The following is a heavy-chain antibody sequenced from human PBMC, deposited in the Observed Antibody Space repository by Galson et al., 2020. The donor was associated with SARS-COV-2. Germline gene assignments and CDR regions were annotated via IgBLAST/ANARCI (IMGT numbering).Heavy chain of an antibody. CDR1: GYSFTNYW. D-gene: IGHD3-16*01. CDR3: ARQGYVYVWGRPYY. Sequence: HGESLKISCKGSGYSFTNYWNSWVRQMPGKGLEWMGRIDPSDSYTNYSPSFQGHVTISADKSISTAYLQWSSLKASDTAMYYCARQGYVYVWGRPYYWGQGTLVTVSS. CDR2: IDPSDSYT. V-gene: IGHV5-10-1*01. J-gene: IGHJ4*02.